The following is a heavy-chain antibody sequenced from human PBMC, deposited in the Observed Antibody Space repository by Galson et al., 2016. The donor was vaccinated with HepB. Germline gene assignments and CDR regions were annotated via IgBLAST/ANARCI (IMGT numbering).Heavy chain of an antibody. D-gene: IGHD3-3*01. CDR2: IGGTGTSV. Sequence: SLRLSCAASGFIFSDYSMSWIRQAPGKGLEWISYIGGTGTSVFYADSVKGRFIISRDNAQNSLSLQMNNLRADDTAVYYCARAYDFRRGGRSYFYAFDVGGQGTTVIVSS. CDR3: ARAYDFRRGGRSYFYAFDV. J-gene: IGHJ6*02. V-gene: IGHV3-11*01. CDR1: GFIFSDYS.